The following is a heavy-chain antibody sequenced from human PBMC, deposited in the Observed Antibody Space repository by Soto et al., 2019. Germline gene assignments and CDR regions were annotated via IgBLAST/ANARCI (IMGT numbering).Heavy chain of an antibody. J-gene: IGHJ4*02. CDR1: GFTFSSNW. D-gene: IGHD3-22*01. Sequence: GGSLRLSCAASGFTFSSNWMHWVRQAPGKGLVWVSRINSDGSSTSNADSVKGRFTISRDNAKNTLYLQMTSLRVEDTAVYYCERGANPYYSSGFIDYWGQGTLVTVYS. V-gene: IGHV3-74*01. CDR3: ERGANPYYSSGFIDY. CDR2: INSDGSST.